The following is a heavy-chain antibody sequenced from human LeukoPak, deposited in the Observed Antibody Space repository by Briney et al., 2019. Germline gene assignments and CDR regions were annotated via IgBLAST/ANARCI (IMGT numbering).Heavy chain of an antibody. CDR1: GYTFTSYY. V-gene: IGHV1-46*01. CDR2: INPSGGST. CDR3: AGDSSNWFGELLLDY. D-gene: IGHD3-10*01. J-gene: IGHJ4*02. Sequence: ASVKVSCKASGYTFTSYYMHWVRQAPGQGLEWMGIINPSGGSTSYAQKFQGRVTMTRDTSTSTVYMELSSLRSEDTAVYYCAGDSSNWFGELLLDYWGQGTLVTVSS.